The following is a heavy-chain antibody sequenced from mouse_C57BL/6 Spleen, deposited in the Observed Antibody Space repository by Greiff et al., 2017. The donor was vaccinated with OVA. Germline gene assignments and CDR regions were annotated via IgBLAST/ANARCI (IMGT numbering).Heavy chain of an antibody. V-gene: IGHV1-26*01. CDR2: INPNNGGT. J-gene: IGHJ2*01. D-gene: IGHD1-1*01. Sequence: VQLQQSGPELVKPGASVKISCKASGYTFTDYYMNWVKQSHGKSLEWIGDINPNNGGTSYNQKFKGKATLTVDKSSSTAYMELRSLTSEDSAVYYCARSDYGSRNYFDYWGQGTTLTVSS. CDR1: GYTFTDYY. CDR3: ARSDYGSRNYFDY.